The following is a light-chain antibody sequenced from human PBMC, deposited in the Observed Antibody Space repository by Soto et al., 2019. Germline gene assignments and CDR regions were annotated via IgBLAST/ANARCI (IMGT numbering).Light chain of an antibody. J-gene: IGKJ4*01. Sequence: EIVMTQSPVTLSASPGERVTLSCRASQSVNINLAWYQQRPGQAPRVLIYGASNRASGIPDRFSGSGSVTDFTLTISSLEPDDFAHYYCQQYKDWPPLTFGGGTRVEIK. CDR3: QQYKDWPPLT. CDR2: GAS. V-gene: IGKV3D-15*01. CDR1: QSVNIN.